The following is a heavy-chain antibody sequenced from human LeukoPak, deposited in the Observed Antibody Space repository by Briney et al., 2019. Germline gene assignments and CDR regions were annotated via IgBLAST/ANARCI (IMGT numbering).Heavy chain of an antibody. D-gene: IGHD3-16*01. V-gene: IGHV1-24*01. CDR2: FDPEDGET. CDR3: AXXXXXXXXXXXXDGGNWFDP. J-gene: IGHJ5*02. CDR1: GYTLTELS. Sequence: ASVKVSCKVSGYTLTELSMHWVRQAPGKGLEWMGGFDPEDGETIYAQKFQGRVTMTEDTSTDTAYMELSSLRSEDTAVYYCAXXXXXXXXXXXXDGGNWFDPWGQGTLVTVSS.